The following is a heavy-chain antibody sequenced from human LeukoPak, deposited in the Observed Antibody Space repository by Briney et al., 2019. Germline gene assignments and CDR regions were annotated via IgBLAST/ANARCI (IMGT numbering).Heavy chain of an antibody. J-gene: IGHJ6*03. CDR1: GYTLTELS. CDR2: FDPEDGET. CDR3: ATKEMATIRGDYYYYMDV. V-gene: IGHV1-24*01. Sequence: ASVKVSCKVSGYTLTELSMHWVRQAPGKGLEWMGGFDPEDGETIYAQKFQGRVTMTEDTSTDTAYMELSSLRSEDPAVYYCATKEMATIRGDYYYYMDVWGKGTTVTVSS. D-gene: IGHD5-24*01.